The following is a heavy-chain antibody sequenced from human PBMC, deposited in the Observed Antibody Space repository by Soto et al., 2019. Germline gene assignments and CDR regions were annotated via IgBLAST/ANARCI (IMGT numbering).Heavy chain of an antibody. D-gene: IGHD1-1*01. V-gene: IGHV1-18*01. Sequence: QVHLVQSGAEVKKPGASVKVSCQASGYAFTTYVSTWVRQAPGQGLEWMGWISAHNGDTNYAQKLQGRVTVTRDTSTSTSYMELRSLRSDDTAVYYCARGRYGDYWGQGSLVTVSS. CDR2: ISAHNGDT. CDR3: ARGRYGDY. J-gene: IGHJ4*02. CDR1: GYAFTTYV.